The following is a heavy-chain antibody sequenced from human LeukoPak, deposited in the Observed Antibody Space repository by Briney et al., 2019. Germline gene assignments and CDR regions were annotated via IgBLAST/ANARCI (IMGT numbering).Heavy chain of an antibody. J-gene: IGHJ6*03. CDR3: ARVAYTGRYYYINV. Sequence: PSETLSLTCTVSGGSINSYYWNWIRQPPGKGLEWIGYVYSSGSTIYNPSLNRRATFSVDTSTNELSLRLSSVTAADTAVYYCARVAYTGRYYYINVWGEGTTVTVSS. CDR1: GGSINSYY. V-gene: IGHV4-59*01. CDR2: VYSSGST. D-gene: IGHD3-10*01.